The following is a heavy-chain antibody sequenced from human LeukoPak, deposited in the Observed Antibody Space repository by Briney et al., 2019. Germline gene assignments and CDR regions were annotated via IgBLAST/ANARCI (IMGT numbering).Heavy chain of an antibody. V-gene: IGHV1-3*01. Sequence: PEASVKVSCKASGYTFTSYSKYTIHWMRQAPGQRLEWMGWINAGIGETRYSQKFQGRVTFTGDTSANTVYMELNSLISEGTAVYYCARDYDTSDWAWVYWGQGTLVTVSS. CDR2: INAGIGET. CDR3: ARDYDTSDWAWVY. D-gene: IGHD6-19*01. CDR1: GYTFTSYS. J-gene: IGHJ4*02.